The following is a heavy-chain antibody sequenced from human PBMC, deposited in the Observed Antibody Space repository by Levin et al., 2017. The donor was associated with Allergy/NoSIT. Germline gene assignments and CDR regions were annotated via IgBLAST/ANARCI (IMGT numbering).Heavy chain of an antibody. J-gene: IGHJ4*02. V-gene: IGHV3-30-3*01. D-gene: IGHD2-15*01. Sequence: PGGSLRLSCAASGFTFSNYAMHWVRQAPGKGLEWVAFISYDGSNKYYASSVKGRFTISRDNSKNTVYLQMNSLRAEDTAIYYCARDLRGYCSGGSCYSVNYWGQGTLVTVSS. CDR2: ISYDGSNK. CDR3: ARDLRGYCSGGSCYSVNY. CDR1: GFTFSNYA.